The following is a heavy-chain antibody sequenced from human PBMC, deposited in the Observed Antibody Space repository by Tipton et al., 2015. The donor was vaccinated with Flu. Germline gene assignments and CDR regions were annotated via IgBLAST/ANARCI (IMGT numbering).Heavy chain of an antibody. CDR1: GGSISSGGYY. CDR2: IYYSGST. J-gene: IGHJ4*02. CDR3: ASYSSSYFDY. Sequence: TLSLTCTDSGGSISSGGYYWSWIRQHPGKGLEWIGYIYYSGSTHYNPSLKSRVTISVDTSKNQFSLKLSSVTAADTAVHYCASYSSSYFDYWGQGTLVTVSS. V-gene: IGHV4-31*03. D-gene: IGHD6-6*01.